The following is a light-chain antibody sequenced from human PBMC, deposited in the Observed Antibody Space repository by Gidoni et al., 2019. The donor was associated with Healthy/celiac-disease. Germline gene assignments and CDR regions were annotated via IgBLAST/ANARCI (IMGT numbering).Light chain of an antibody. CDR2: AAS. CDR1: QSISSY. V-gene: IGKV1-39*01. Sequence: DIQMTQSPSSLSASVGDRVTITCRASQSISSYLNWYQQKPGKAPKLLIYAASSLQSGVPSRFSGSGSGTEFTLTISSLQPEDFATYYCQQSYSTPAPFXGXTKVEIK. CDR3: QQSYSTPAP. J-gene: IGKJ4*01.